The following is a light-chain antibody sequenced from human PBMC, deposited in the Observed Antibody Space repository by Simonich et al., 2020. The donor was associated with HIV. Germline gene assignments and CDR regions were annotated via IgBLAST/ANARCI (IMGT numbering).Light chain of an antibody. CDR3: VLYMGSGISV. CDR1: SGSVSTSYY. CDR2: TTN. J-gene: IGLJ3*02. V-gene: IGLV8-61*01. Sequence: QTVVTQETSSSVSPGGTVKLTCALSSGSVSTSYYPTWYHQTPGQPPRTRIYTTNTRSSGVPDRFSGSILGNKAFLTITGAQADDEGDYYCVLYMGSGISVFGGGTKLTVL.